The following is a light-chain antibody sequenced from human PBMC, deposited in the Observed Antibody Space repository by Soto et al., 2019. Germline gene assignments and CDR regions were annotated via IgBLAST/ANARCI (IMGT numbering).Light chain of an antibody. Sequence: QSALTQPASVSGSPGQSITISCTGTSNDVGGYNFVFWYQQHPTKAPKLIIYDVINRPSGVSNRFSGSKSGNMASLTISGLQAEDEADYYCTSYTSSFTFVFGTRTKLTAL. CDR2: DVI. CDR1: SNDVGGYNF. V-gene: IGLV2-14*03. J-gene: IGLJ1*01. CDR3: TSYTSSFTFV.